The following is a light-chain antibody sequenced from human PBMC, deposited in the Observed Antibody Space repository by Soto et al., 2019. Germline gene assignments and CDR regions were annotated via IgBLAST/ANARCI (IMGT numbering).Light chain of an antibody. Sequence: EIVLTQSPGTLSLSPGERATLSCRASQSVNTNLAWYQQKRGQAPRLLIYGAFMRATGIPARFSGSGSGTEFTLTISSLQSEDVAVYYCQQYNNRGTFGLGTKV. J-gene: IGKJ1*01. V-gene: IGKV3-15*01. CDR1: QSVNTN. CDR3: QQYNNRGT. CDR2: GAF.